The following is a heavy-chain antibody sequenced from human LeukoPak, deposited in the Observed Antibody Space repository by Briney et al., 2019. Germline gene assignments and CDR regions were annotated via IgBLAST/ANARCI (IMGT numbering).Heavy chain of an antibody. Sequence: GGSLRLSCAASGFTFSGSAMHWVRQASGKGLEWLSYISPGSTTINSADSVKDRFTTSRDKAKSSLFLQMNSLRAEDTAVYYCARVRGPTVTTMYFDYWGQGALVTVPS. CDR1: GFTFSGSA. CDR2: ISPGSTTI. V-gene: IGHV3-48*01. J-gene: IGHJ4*02. CDR3: ARVRGPTVTTMYFDY. D-gene: IGHD4-17*01.